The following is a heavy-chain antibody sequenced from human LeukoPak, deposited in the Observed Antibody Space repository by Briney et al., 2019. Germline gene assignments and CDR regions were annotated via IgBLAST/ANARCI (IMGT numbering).Heavy chain of an antibody. J-gene: IGHJ4*02. Sequence: GGSLRLSCTASGFTFGDYAMTWVRQAPGKGLEWVSVIYSGGSTYYGDSVKGRFTISRDNSKNTLYLQMNSLRAEDTAVYYCARGYCTNAVCSLGPTQAWGQGTLVTVSS. CDR2: IYSGGST. D-gene: IGHD2-8*01. CDR1: GFTFGDYA. CDR3: ARGYCTNAVCSLGPTQA. V-gene: IGHV3-66*01.